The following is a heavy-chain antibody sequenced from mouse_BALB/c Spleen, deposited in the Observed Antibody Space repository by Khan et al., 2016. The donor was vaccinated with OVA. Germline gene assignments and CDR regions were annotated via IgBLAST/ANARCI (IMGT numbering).Heavy chain of an antibody. CDR2: INPSNGYT. CDR1: GYTFTSYT. V-gene: IGHV1-4*01. J-gene: IGHJ3*01. Sequence: VQLQESGAELARPGASVKMSCKASGYTFTSYTIHWIKKRPGQGLEWIGYINPSNGYTNYNQKLKEKATLTTDKSSTTAYLQLSSLTSDDPAVYNCVRDGAYHRNDGWFAYWGQGTLVTVSA. CDR3: VRDGAYHRNDGWFAY. D-gene: IGHD2-14*01.